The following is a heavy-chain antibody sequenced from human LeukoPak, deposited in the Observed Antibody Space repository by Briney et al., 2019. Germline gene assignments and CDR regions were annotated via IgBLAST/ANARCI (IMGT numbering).Heavy chain of an antibody. D-gene: IGHD5-12*01. Sequence: RPSETLSLTCAVYGGSFSGYYWSWIRQPPGKGLEWIGEINHSGSTNYNPSLKSRVTISVDTSKNQFSLKLSSVTAADTAVYYCARGVVATIKYAFDIWGQGTMVTVSS. J-gene: IGHJ3*02. CDR1: GGSFSGYY. V-gene: IGHV4-34*01. CDR2: INHSGST. CDR3: ARGVVATIKYAFDI.